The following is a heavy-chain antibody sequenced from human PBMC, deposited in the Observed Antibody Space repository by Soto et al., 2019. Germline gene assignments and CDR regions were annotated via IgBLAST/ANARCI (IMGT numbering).Heavy chain of an antibody. D-gene: IGHD1-20*01. Sequence: EVQLVESGGGLVQPGGSLRLSCAASGFSFTKYELNWVRQVPGRGLEWVSYINSGGTVIYYADSVMSRFTISRDNATNSLYPQMSTLRAEDSAVYYCASSSPLTGKTLSYYGIDVWGQGTNVIVSS. CDR2: INSGGTVI. CDR1: GFSFTKYE. J-gene: IGHJ6*02. V-gene: IGHV3-48*03. CDR3: ASSSPLTGKTLSYYGIDV.